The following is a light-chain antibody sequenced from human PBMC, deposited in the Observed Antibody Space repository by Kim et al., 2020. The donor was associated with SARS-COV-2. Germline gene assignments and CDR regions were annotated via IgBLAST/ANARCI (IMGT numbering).Light chain of an antibody. V-gene: IGKV1-6*01. J-gene: IGKJ4*01. CDR2: APS. CDR3: LQVYNYPFT. CDR1: QDIRND. Sequence: AIQMTQSPSSLSASVGDRVTVTCRASQDIRNDLGWYQQRPGRAPKLLVYAPSNLQSGVPSRFSGSGSGTDFTLTISSLQPEDFATYYCLQVYNYPFTFGGGTKVDIK.